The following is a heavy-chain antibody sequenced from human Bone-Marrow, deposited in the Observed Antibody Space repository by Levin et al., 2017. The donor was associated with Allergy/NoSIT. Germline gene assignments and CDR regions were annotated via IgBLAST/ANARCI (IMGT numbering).Heavy chain of an antibody. CDR2: IIPRFGTP. Sequence: GASVKVSCKTSGGTFSSHGISWVRQAPGQGLEWMGGIIPRFGTPNYAQKLQGRVTITADMSTNTVYMELTSLTSDDTAVYYCTRGESWEWQLRWGFDYWGQGTLVIVSS. J-gene: IGHJ4*02. CDR1: GGTFSSHG. V-gene: IGHV1-69*06. CDR3: TRGESWEWQLRWGFDY. D-gene: IGHD4-23*01.